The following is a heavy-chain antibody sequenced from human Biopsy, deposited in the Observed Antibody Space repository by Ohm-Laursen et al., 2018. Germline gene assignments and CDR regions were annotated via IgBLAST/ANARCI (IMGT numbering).Heavy chain of an antibody. CDR3: TTDTSSWYNYFDY. V-gene: IGHV3-15*01. CDR2: IKSKTDGGTT. J-gene: IGHJ4*02. D-gene: IGHD6-13*01. CDR1: GFTFSSAW. Sequence: GSLRLSCTASGFTFSSAWMNWVRQAPGKGLEWVGRIKSKTDGGTTDYAAPVKDRFTISRDDSKNTLYLQMNSLKTEDTAVYYCTTDTSSWYNYFDYWGQGTLVTVSS.